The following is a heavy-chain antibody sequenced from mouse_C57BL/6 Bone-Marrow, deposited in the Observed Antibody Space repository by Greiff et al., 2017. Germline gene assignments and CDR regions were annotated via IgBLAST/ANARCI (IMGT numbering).Heavy chain of an antibody. CDR1: GYTFTSYG. J-gene: IGHJ3*01. D-gene: IGHD1-1*01. V-gene: IGHV1-81*01. Sequence: VQLQQSGAELARPGASVKLSCKASGYTFTSYGISWVKQRTGPGLEWIGEIYPRSGHTYYNEKFKGKATLTADKSSSTAYMEIRSLTSEDSAVYFCASPYYYGSRSAWLADWGQGTLVTVSA. CDR3: ASPYYYGSRSAWLAD. CDR2: IYPRSGHT.